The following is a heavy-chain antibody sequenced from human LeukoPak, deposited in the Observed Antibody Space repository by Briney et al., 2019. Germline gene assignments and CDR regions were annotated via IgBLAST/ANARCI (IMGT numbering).Heavy chain of an antibody. D-gene: IGHD2-2*02. V-gene: IGHV3-7*01. CDR1: GFTFSRYW. CDR3: ARDSTSDTLGY. J-gene: IGHJ4*02. CDR2: IKQDGTAK. Sequence: QPGGSLRLSCAGSGFTFSRYWMSWVRQAPGKGLEWVANIKQDGTAKYYVDSVKGRFTMSRDNDKNSLYLQMNSLGVEDTAVYYCARDSTSDTLGYWGQGTLVTVSS.